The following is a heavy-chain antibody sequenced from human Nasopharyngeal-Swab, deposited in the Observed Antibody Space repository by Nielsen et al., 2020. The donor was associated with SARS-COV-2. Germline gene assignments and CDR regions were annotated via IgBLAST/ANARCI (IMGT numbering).Heavy chain of an antibody. Sequence: GESLKISCAASGFTFSSYEMNWVRQAPGKGLEWVAVISYDGSNKYYADSVKGRFTISRDNSKNTLYLQMNSLRAEDTAVYYCAKEGVVGATTGVVYWGQGTLVTVSS. CDR3: AKEGVVGATTGVVY. CDR1: GFTFSSYE. D-gene: IGHD1-26*01. J-gene: IGHJ4*02. CDR2: ISYDGSNK. V-gene: IGHV3-30*18.